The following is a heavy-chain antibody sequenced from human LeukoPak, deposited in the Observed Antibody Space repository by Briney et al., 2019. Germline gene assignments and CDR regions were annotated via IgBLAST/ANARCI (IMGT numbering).Heavy chain of an antibody. D-gene: IGHD2-8*01. CDR2: IKQDGSEK. CDR1: GFTFSSYW. V-gene: IGHV3-7*01. CDR3: ARDLAYCTNSVCYTRGGDAFDI. J-gene: IGHJ3*02. Sequence: GGSLRLSCAASGFTFSSYWTSWVRQAPGKGLEWVANIKQDGSEKYYVDSVKGRFTISRDNAENSLYLQMNSLRAEDTAVYYCARDLAYCTNSVCYTRGGDAFDIWGQGTMVTVSS.